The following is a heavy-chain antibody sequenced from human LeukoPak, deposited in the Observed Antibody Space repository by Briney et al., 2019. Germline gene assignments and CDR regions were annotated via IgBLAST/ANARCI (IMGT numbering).Heavy chain of an antibody. D-gene: IGHD1-7*01. Sequence: SGGSLRLSYAASGFTFDDYTMHWVRQAPGKGLEWVSLISWDGGSTYYADSVKGRFTISRDNSKNSLYLQMNSLRTEDTALYYCAKDTGTSYDAFDIWGQGTMVTVSS. J-gene: IGHJ3*02. CDR2: ISWDGGST. CDR3: AKDTGTSYDAFDI. CDR1: GFTFDDYT. V-gene: IGHV3-43*01.